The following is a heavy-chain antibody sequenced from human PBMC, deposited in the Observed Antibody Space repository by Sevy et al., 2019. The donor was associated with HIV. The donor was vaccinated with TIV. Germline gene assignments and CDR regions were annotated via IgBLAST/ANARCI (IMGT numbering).Heavy chain of an antibody. D-gene: IGHD3-22*01. CDR1: GYTFTSYG. Sequence: ASVKVSCKASGYTFTSYGISWVRQAPGQGLEWMGWISAYNGNTNYAQKLQGRVTMTTDTSTSTAYMERRSLRSDDTAVYYCARVGSYYYDSSGYSFDYWGQGTLVTVSS. J-gene: IGHJ4*02. V-gene: IGHV1-18*01. CDR3: ARVGSYYYDSSGYSFDY. CDR2: ISAYNGNT.